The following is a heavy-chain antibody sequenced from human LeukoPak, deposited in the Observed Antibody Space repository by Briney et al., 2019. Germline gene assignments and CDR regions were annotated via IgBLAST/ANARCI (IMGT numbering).Heavy chain of an antibody. V-gene: IGHV1-18*01. CDR2: IRPHTGET. Sequence: ASVNVSCKASGYNFPSYGINWVRQAPGQGLEWMGWIRPHTGETNSAQRFQDRVTMTTDTSTTTAYMELRSLRFDVTAVYYCARDRGGKGSAIFYWGQGSLVTVSS. D-gene: IGHD2-2*01. CDR1: GYNFPSYG. J-gene: IGHJ4*02. CDR3: ARDRGGKGSAIFY.